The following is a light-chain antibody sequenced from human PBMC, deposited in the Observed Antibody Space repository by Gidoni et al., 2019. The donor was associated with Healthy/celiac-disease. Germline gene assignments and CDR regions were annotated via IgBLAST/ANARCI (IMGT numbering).Light chain of an antibody. Sequence: EIVLTQSPATLSLSPGERATLSCRASQSVSSYLAWYQQKPDQAPSLLIYDASNRATGIPARFSGSGSGTDFTLTISSLEPEDFAVYYCQQRSNWPPWTFGQGTKVEIK. CDR1: QSVSSY. V-gene: IGKV3-11*01. CDR2: DAS. CDR3: QQRSNWPPWT. J-gene: IGKJ1*01.